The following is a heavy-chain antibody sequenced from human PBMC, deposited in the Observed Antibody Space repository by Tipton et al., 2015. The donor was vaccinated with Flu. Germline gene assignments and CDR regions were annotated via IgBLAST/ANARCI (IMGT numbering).Heavy chain of an antibody. Sequence: LRLSCTVSGGSISSYYWSWIRQPPGKGLEWIGYIYYSGSTNYNPSLKSRVTISVDTSKNQFSLKLSSVTAADTAVYYCARGHTSYPDYWGQGTLVTVSS. CDR3: ARGHTSYPDY. CDR2: IYYSGST. D-gene: IGHD2-2*01. J-gene: IGHJ4*02. CDR1: GGSISSYY. V-gene: IGHV4-59*01.